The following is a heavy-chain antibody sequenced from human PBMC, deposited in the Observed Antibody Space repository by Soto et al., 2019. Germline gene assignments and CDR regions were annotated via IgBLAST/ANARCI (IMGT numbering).Heavy chain of an antibody. CDR2: ISSSSSYI. Sequence: GGSLRLSCAASGFTFSSYSMNWVRQAPGKGLEWVSSISSSSSYIYYADSVKGRFTISRDNAKNSLYLQMNSLRAEDTAVYYCARDLYYYGSGSYYDYWGQGTLVTVSS. V-gene: IGHV3-21*01. CDR1: GFTFSSYS. CDR3: ARDLYYYGSGSYYDY. J-gene: IGHJ4*02. D-gene: IGHD3-10*01.